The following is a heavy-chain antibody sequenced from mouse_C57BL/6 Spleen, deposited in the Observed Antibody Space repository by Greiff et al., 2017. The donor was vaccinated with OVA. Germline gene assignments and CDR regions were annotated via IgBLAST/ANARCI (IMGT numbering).Heavy chain of an antibody. CDR2: IYPRSGNT. V-gene: IGHV1-81*01. CDR3: ARWTTVVATEAY. CDR1: GYTFTSYG. J-gene: IGHJ3*01. Sequence: VQLQQSGAELARPGASVKLSCKASGYTFTSYGISWVKQRTGQGLEWIGEIYPRSGNTYYNEKFKGKATLTADKSSSTAYMELRSLTSEDSAVYFCARWTTVVATEAYWGQGTLVTVSA. D-gene: IGHD1-1*01.